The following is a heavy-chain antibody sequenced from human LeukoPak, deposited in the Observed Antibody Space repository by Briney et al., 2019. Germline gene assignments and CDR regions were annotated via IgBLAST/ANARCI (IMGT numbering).Heavy chain of an antibody. CDR2: IIPIFGIA. Sequence: SVKVSCKASGGTFSSYAISWVRQAPGQGLEWMGRIIPIFGIANYAQKFQGRVTITADKSTSTAYMELSSLRSEDTAAYYCAHEYYYDSSGYYGMDYWGQGTLVTVSS. J-gene: IGHJ4*02. V-gene: IGHV1-69*04. CDR1: GGTFSSYA. CDR3: AHEYYYDSSGYYGMDY. D-gene: IGHD3-22*01.